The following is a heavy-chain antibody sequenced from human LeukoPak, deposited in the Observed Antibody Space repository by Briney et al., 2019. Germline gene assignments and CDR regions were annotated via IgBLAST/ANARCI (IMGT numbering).Heavy chain of an antibody. CDR1: GFIFDDHG. Sequence: GGSLRLSCAASGFIFDDHGMHWVRQAPGKGLEWVSGISWSSGIIGYADSVKGRFTISRDNAKNSLYLQMESLRAEDTAVYYCAKDTGSPADAITMEDNAFDIWGQGTMVTVSA. V-gene: IGHV3-9*01. CDR3: AKDTGSPADAITMEDNAFDI. J-gene: IGHJ3*02. D-gene: IGHD3-3*01. CDR2: ISWSSGII.